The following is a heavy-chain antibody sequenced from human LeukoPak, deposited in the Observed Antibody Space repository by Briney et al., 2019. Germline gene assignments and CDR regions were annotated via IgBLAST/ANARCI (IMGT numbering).Heavy chain of an antibody. J-gene: IGHJ6*03. D-gene: IGHD5-18*01. CDR1: GGSISSYY. V-gene: IGHV4-59*01. CDR3: ARGRRDTAMIIYYYYYYMDV. Sequence: PSETLSLTCTVSGGSISSYYWSWIRQPPGKGLEWIGYINYNGSTNYNPSLKSRVTISVDTSKNQFSLKLSSVTAADTAVYYCARGRRDTAMIIYYYYYYMDVWGKGTTVTISS. CDR2: INYNGST.